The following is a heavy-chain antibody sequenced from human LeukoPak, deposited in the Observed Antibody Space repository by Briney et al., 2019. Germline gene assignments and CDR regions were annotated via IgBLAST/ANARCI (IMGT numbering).Heavy chain of an antibody. Sequence: PETLSLTCAVYGGSFSGYYWSWIRQPPGKGLEWIGEIKHSGSTNYNPAPKRRVTISVDTSKNQFSLKLSSVTAADTAVYYCARLGYSYAVDYWGQGTLVTVSS. V-gene: IGHV4-34*01. CDR2: IKHSGST. J-gene: IGHJ4*02. CDR1: GGSFSGYY. CDR3: ARLGYSYAVDY. D-gene: IGHD5-18*01.